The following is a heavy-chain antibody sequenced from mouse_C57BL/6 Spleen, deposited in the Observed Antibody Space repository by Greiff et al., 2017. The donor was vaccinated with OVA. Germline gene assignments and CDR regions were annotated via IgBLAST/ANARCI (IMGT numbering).Heavy chain of an antibody. J-gene: IGHJ4*01. CDR1: GYSITSGYY. D-gene: IGHD4-1*01. CDR3: ARDPNWEAMDY. V-gene: IGHV3-6*01. Sequence: EVQLQQSGPGLVKPSQSLSLTCSVTGYSITSGYYWNWIRQFPGNKLEWMGYISYDGSNNYNPSLKNRISITRDTSKNQFFLKLNSVTTEDTATYYCARDPNWEAMDYWGQGTSVTVSS. CDR2: ISYDGSN.